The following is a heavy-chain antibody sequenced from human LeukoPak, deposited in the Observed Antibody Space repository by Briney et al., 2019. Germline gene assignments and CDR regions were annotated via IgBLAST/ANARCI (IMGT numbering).Heavy chain of an antibody. V-gene: IGHV3-30*04. D-gene: IGHD6-19*01. CDR1: GFTFSNYA. Sequence: GGSLRLSCAASGFTFSNYAMHWVRQAPGKGLEWVAVISYDGSNKYYADSVKGRFTISRDNSKNTLYLQMNSLRAEDTAVYYCARGESSGFDYWGQGTLVTVSS. CDR2: ISYDGSNK. J-gene: IGHJ4*02. CDR3: ARGESSGFDY.